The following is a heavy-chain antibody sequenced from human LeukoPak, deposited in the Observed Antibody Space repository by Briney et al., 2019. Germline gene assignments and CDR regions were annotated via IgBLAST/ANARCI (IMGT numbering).Heavy chain of an antibody. CDR2: IYYSGST. CDR1: GGSMRSYY. D-gene: IGHD3-10*01. CDR3: ARQENGSGSYLSYFDY. J-gene: IGHJ4*02. V-gene: IGHV4-59*08. Sequence: SETLSLTCTVSGGSMRSYYWSWIRQPPGKGLEGIGYIYYSGSTNYNPSLKSRVTISVDTSKNQFSLKLSSVTAADTAVYYCARQENGSGSYLSYFDYWGQGTLVTVSS.